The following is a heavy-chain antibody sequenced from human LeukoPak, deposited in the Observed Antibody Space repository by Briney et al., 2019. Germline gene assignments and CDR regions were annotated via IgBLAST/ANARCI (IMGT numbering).Heavy chain of an antibody. D-gene: IGHD1-14*01. V-gene: IGHV3-48*03. CDR1: GFTFSSYE. J-gene: IGHJ4*02. Sequence: GGSLRLSCAASGFTFSSYEMNWVRQAPGKGLEWVSYISSSGSTIYYADSVKGRFTISRDNAKNSLYLQMNSLRAEDTAVYYCARGTSIGLDYWGQGTLVTVSS. CDR2: ISSSGSTI. CDR3: ARGTSIGLDY.